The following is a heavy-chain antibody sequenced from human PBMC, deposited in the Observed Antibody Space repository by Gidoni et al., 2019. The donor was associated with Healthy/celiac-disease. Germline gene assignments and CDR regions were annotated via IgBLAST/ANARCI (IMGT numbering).Heavy chain of an antibody. CDR1: GFPFIGYS. CDR3: ARSDLGYSYGYGAGAFDI. CDR2: ISSSSSTI. J-gene: IGHJ3*02. D-gene: IGHD5-18*01. Sequence: EVQLVEPGGGLVRPGGSFEPSCAPPGFPFIGYSLNWVPQPPGKGLGWVSYISSSSSTIYYADSVKGRFTISRDNAKNSLYLQMNSLRAEDTAVYYCARSDLGYSYGYGAGAFDIWGQGTMVTVSS. V-gene: IGHV3-48*01.